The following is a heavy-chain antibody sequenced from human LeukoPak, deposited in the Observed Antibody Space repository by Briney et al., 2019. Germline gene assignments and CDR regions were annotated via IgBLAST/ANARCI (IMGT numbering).Heavy chain of an antibody. V-gene: IGHV3-66*01. D-gene: IGHD6-19*01. Sequence: PGGSLRLSCAASGFTVSSNYMSWVRQAPGKGLEWVSVIYSGGSTYYADSVKGRFTISRDNSKNTLYLQMNSLRAEDTAVYYCARSVAGTLFFYYYYYMDVWGKGTTVTISS. CDR2: IYSGGST. CDR1: GFTVSSNY. CDR3: ARSVAGTLFFYYYYYMDV. J-gene: IGHJ6*03.